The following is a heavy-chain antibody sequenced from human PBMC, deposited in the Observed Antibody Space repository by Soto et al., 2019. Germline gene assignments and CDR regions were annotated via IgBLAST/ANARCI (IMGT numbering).Heavy chain of an antibody. J-gene: IGHJ6*02. CDR2: INPSGGRT. CDR1: GYTFTGYY. V-gene: IGHV1-46*01. CDR3: ARENGDYDILTDYYPYYYYGMDV. D-gene: IGHD3-9*01. Sequence: QVQLEQSGAEVKKPGASVKVSCKASGYTFTGYYVHWVRQAPGQGLEWRGIINPSGGRTSYSQTLQGRITVTRDTSTSTVYMQLSSLRSEDTAVYYCARENGDYDILTDYYPYYYYGMDVWGQGTTVTVSS.